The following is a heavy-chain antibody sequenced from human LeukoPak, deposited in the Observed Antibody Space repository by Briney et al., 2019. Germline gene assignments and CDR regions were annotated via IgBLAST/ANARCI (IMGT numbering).Heavy chain of an antibody. Sequence: GGSLRLSCVASGFTFRTYAMSWVRQAPGKGLEWVSTISGSGGGKYYADSVKGRFTISRDNSKNTFYLQMNSLGAEDTAVYYCAKSALTSGPENRGQGTLVTVSS. V-gene: IGHV3-23*01. J-gene: IGHJ4*02. CDR1: GFTFRTYA. D-gene: IGHD5-12*01. CDR2: ISGSGGGK. CDR3: AKSALTSGPEN.